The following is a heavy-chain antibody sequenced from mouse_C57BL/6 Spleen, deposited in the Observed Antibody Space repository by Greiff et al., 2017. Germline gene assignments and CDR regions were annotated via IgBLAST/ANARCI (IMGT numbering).Heavy chain of an antibody. V-gene: IGHV1-66*01. Sequence: VQLQQSGPELVKPGASVKISCKASGYSFTSYYIHWVKQRPGQGLEWIGWIYPGSGNTKYNEKFKGKATLTADTSSSTAYMQLSSLTSEDSAVYYCARFYDYDGGFDYWGQGTTLTVSS. CDR3: ARFYDYDGGFDY. J-gene: IGHJ2*01. CDR1: GYSFTSYY. D-gene: IGHD2-4*01. CDR2: IYPGSGNT.